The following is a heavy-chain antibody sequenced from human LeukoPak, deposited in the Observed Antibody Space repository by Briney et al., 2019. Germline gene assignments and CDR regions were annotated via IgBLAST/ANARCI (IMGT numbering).Heavy chain of an antibody. CDR3: ARQIMVKTEFVY. Sequence: PSETLSLTCTVSGGSISSYYWRWIRQPPGKGLEWIGYIYYSGSTNYNPSLKSRVTISVDTSKNQFSLKLSSVTAADTAVYYCARQIMVKTEFVYWGQGTLVTVSS. D-gene: IGHD2-8*01. CDR1: GGSISSYY. CDR2: IYYSGST. J-gene: IGHJ4*02. V-gene: IGHV4-59*08.